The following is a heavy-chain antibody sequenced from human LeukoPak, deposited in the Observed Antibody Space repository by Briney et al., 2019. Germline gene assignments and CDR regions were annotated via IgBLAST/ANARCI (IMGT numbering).Heavy chain of an antibody. V-gene: IGHV1-46*01. CDR2: INPSGGST. J-gene: IGHJ6*02. D-gene: IGHD6-13*01. CDR1: GYTFTSYY. Sequence: ASVKVSCKASGYTFTSYYMHWVRQAPGQGLEWMGIINPSGGSTSYVQKFQGRVTMTWDTSTSTVYMELSSLRSEDTAVYYCARNPYQQLAHYYYYYGMDVWGQGTTVTVSS. CDR3: ARNPYQQLAHYYYYYGMDV.